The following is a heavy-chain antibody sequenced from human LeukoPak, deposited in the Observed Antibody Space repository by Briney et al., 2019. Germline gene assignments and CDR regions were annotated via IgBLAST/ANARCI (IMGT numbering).Heavy chain of an antibody. CDR1: GDSIY. Sequence: PSETLSLTCSVSGDSIYWSWVRQSPGKGLQWIGTVYYSGATNYNPSLASRATMSLDMSKSQFSLKLSSVTAADTAIYYCAVVTSHPRYFDHWGQGTLITVSS. CDR3: AVVTSHPRYFDH. V-gene: IGHV4-59*01. J-gene: IGHJ4*02. CDR2: VYYSGAT. D-gene: IGHD2-21*02.